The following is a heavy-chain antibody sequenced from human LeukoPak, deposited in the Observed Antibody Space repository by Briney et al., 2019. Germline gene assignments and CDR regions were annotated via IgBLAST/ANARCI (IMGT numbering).Heavy chain of an antibody. Sequence: KPSETLSLTRAVYGGSFSGYYWSWIRQPPGKGLEWIGEINHSGSTNYNPSLKSRVTISVDTSKNQFSLKLSSVTAADTAVYYCARGDYGDYVADYWGQGTLVTVSS. CDR3: ARGDYGDYVADY. J-gene: IGHJ4*02. CDR2: INHSGST. D-gene: IGHD4-17*01. V-gene: IGHV4-34*01. CDR1: GGSFSGYY.